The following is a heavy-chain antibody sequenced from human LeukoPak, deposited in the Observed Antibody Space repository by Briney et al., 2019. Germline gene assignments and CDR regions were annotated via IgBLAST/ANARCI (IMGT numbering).Heavy chain of an antibody. CDR3: ARVNWGWYAFDI. CDR1: GGSISSGGYS. V-gene: IGHV4-30-4*07. D-gene: IGHD7-27*01. J-gene: IGHJ3*02. CDR2: IYYTGST. Sequence: PSQTLSLTCVVSGGSISSGGYSWSWIRQPPGKGLEWIGYIYYTGSTYYNPSLKSRVTVSVDTSKNQFSLKLSSVTAADTAVYYCARVNWGWYAFDIWGQGTMVTVSS.